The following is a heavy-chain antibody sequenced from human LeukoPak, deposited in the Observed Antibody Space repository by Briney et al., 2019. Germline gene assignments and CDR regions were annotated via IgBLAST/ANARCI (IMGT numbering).Heavy chain of an antibody. Sequence: GGSLRLSCAASGFTFSSYWMTWVRPAPGKGLEWMANIRDDGRDKYNVDSVKGRFTISRDNAQNALLLQMDSRRVEHTAVYYCVRHTRRSPGVYWGQGTLVTVST. V-gene: IGHV3-7*01. D-gene: IGHD7-27*01. CDR3: VRHTRRSPGVY. CDR1: GFTFSSYW. J-gene: IGHJ4*02. CDR2: IRDDGRDK.